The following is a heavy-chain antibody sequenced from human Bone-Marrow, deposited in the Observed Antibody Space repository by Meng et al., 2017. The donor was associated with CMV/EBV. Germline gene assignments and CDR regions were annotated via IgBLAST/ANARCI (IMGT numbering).Heavy chain of an antibody. V-gene: IGHV1-2*02. CDR2: INPNSGGT. CDR1: GYTFTGYY. Sequence: ASVKVSCKASGYTFTGYYIHWVRQAPGQGLEWMGWINPNSGGTNYAQKFQGGVTMTRDTSISTAYMELSSLTSDDTAVYYCARGRVNAVADMGTTPPGDYWGQGTLVTVSS. J-gene: IGHJ4*02. CDR3: ARGRVNAVADMGTTPPGDY. D-gene: IGHD3-10*01.